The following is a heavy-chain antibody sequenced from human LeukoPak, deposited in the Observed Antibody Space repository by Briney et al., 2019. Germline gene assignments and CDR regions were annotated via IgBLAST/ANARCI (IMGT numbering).Heavy chain of an antibody. CDR3: ASLFCSSASCPLDY. CDR2: IYYSGST. Sequence: PSETLSLTCTVSGGSISSSSYYWGWIRQPPGKGLEWIGSIYYSGSTYYNPSLKSRVTISVDTSKNQFSLKLSSVTAADTAVYYCASLFCSSASCPLDYWGQGTPVTVSS. V-gene: IGHV4-39*01. D-gene: IGHD2-2*01. J-gene: IGHJ4*02. CDR1: GGSISSSSYY.